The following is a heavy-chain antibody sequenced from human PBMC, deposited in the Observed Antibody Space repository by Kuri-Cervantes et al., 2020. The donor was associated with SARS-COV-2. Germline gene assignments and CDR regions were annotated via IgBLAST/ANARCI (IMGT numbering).Heavy chain of an antibody. CDR3: ARAVSGGNSHYDF. D-gene: IGHD4-23*01. J-gene: IGHJ4*02. V-gene: IGHV3-74*01. Sequence: GESLKISCAVSGFTFCDYSMHWVRQGPGRGLVWVSRIKSDGSSTSYADSVEGRFTISRDNAKNTLYLQMNSLRAEDTAVYYCARAVSGGNSHYDFWGQGALVTVSS. CDR2: IKSDGSST. CDR1: GFTFCDYS.